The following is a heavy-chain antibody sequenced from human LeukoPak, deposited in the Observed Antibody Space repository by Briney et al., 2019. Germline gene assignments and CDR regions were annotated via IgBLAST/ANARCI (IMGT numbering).Heavy chain of an antibody. CDR2: IRTKAYGGTT. CDR3: HRGYYCGGDCYFAFDY. J-gene: IGHJ4*02. V-gene: IGHV3-49*04. D-gene: IGHD2-21*02. Sequence: PGGSLRLSCTASGFTFGDYAINWVRQAPGKGLEWVGFIRTKAYGGTTEYAAPVKSRFTISRADSKSTAYLQMNSLKTEDTAVYYCHRGYYCGGDCYFAFDYWGQGTLVTVSS. CDR1: GFTFGDYA.